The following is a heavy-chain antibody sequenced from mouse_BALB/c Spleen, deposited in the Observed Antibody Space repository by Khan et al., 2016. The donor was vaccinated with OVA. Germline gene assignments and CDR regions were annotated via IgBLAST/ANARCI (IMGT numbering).Heavy chain of an antibody. Sequence: QIQLVQSGPELKKPGETARISCKASGYTFTTAGMQWVQKMPGKGLKWIGWINTHSGVPKYAEDFKGRFAFTLESSASPVNLHITNLKNEETATYFWARGGAAFYRNDGGAMDYWGQGTSVTVSS. D-gene: IGHD2-14*01. V-gene: IGHV9-4*02. CDR1: GYTFTTAG. CDR2: INTHSGVP. J-gene: IGHJ4*01. CDR3: ARGGAAFYRNDGGAMDY.